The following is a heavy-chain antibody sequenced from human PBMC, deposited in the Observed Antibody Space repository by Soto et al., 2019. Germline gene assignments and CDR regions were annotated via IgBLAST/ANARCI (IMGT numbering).Heavy chain of an antibody. CDR1: GGSFSGYY. CDR3: ARGPFRGDFDY. Sequence: SVTLSLTCAVYGGSFSGYYWSWIRQPPGKGLEWIGEINHSGSTNYNPSLKSRVTISVDTSKNQFSLKLSSVTAADTAVYYCARGPFRGDFDYWGQGTLVTAPQ. V-gene: IGHV4-34*01. J-gene: IGHJ4*02. CDR2: INHSGST.